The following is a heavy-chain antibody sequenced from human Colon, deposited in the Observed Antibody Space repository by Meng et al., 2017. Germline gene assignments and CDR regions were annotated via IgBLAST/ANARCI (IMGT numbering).Heavy chain of an antibody. V-gene: IGHV4-34*01. Sequence: QVQLQEWGARLLRPSETLSLTFTVYGGSFTDFYWSWVRQSPERGLEWIGEINHGGGTNYNPSLSSRVTISLDTSKNQFFLKMNSVTAADTAVYYCARVDFPGDFRDSSGLGLWGQGTLVTVSS. J-gene: IGHJ4*02. CDR1: GGSFTDFY. CDR2: INHGGGT. D-gene: IGHD3-22*01. CDR3: ARVDFPGDFRDSSGLGL.